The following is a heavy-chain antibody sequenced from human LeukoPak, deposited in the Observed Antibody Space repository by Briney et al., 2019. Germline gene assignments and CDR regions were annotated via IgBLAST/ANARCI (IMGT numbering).Heavy chain of an antibody. CDR3: ARLFGPSGFGVVLWFDP. CDR1: GYSISSGYY. D-gene: IGHD3-3*01. CDR2: IYHSGST. V-gene: IGHV4-38-2*01. J-gene: IGHJ5*02. Sequence: SETLSLTCAVSGYSISSGYYWGWIRQPPGKGLEWIGGIYHSGSTYYNPSLKSRVTISVDTSKNQFSLKLSSVPAADTAVYYCARLFGPSGFGVVLWFDPWGQGTLVTVSS.